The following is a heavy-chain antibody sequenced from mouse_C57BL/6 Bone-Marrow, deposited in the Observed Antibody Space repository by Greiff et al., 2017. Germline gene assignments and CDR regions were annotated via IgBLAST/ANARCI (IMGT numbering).Heavy chain of an antibody. CDR3: ARYYDGSTLDWYFDV. CDR2: IDPENGDN. CDR1: GFNIKDDY. D-gene: IGHD1-1*01. J-gene: IGHJ1*03. V-gene: IGHV14-4*01. Sequence: VQLKQSGAELVRPGASVKLSCTASGFNIKDDYMHWVKQRPEQGLEWVGWIDPENGDNEYASKFKGKATITADTSSNTAYLQLSSLTSEDTAVYYCARYYDGSTLDWYFDVWGTGTTVTVSS.